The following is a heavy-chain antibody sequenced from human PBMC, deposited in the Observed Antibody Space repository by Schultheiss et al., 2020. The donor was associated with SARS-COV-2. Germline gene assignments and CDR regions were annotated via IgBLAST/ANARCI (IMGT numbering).Heavy chain of an antibody. CDR2: ISSSGSTI. D-gene: IGHD1-1*01. CDR1: GFTFSDYY. Sequence: GESLKISCAASGFTFSDYYMSWIRQAPGKVLEWVSYISSSGSTIYYADSVKGRFTISRDNSKNTLYLQMGSLRAEDTAVYYCAREYERWKNYYYYYGMDVWGQGTTVTVSS. V-gene: IGHV3-11*04. CDR3: AREYERWKNYYYYYGMDV. J-gene: IGHJ6*02.